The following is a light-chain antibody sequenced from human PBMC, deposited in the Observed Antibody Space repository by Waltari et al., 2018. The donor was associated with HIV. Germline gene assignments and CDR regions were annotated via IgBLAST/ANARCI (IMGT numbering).Light chain of an antibody. CDR3: QQYGNSPPCT. J-gene: IGKJ2*02. Sequence: EIVLAQSPDTLSLSPGERAILSCRASQSVNSGYLAWYQQRPGQAPRLLIFDTSRRASGIPDRFSGSGSGTDFTLTISSLEPEDIAVYYCQQYGNSPPCTFGQGTKLEIK. CDR2: DTS. CDR1: QSVNSGY. V-gene: IGKV3-20*01.